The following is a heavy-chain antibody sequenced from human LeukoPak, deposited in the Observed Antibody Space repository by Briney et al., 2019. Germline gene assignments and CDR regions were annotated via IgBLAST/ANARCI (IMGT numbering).Heavy chain of an antibody. D-gene: IGHD3-10*01. Sequence: ASVKVSCKASGYTFTSYYMHWVRQAPGQGLEWMGIINPSGGSTSYAQKFQGRVTMTRDTSTSTVYMELSCLRSEDTAVYYCAREGLVRGPSDGWFDPWGQGTLVTVSS. J-gene: IGHJ5*02. CDR1: GYTFTSYY. CDR3: AREGLVRGPSDGWFDP. CDR2: INPSGGST. V-gene: IGHV1-46*01.